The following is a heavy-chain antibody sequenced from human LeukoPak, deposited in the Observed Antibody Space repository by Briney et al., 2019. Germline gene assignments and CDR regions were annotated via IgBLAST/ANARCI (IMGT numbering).Heavy chain of an antibody. D-gene: IGHD3/OR15-3a*01. V-gene: IGHV3-7*05. CDR3: ARDRDWSFDY. Sequence: GGSLRLSCADSGITFSGNWMSWVRQAPGKGLEWVAHIKPDGSQKYYVDSVRGRFTISRDNAENSLYLEMNSLRAEDTAVYYCARDRDWSFDYWGQGTLVTVSS. CDR1: GITFSGNW. J-gene: IGHJ4*02. CDR2: IKPDGSQK.